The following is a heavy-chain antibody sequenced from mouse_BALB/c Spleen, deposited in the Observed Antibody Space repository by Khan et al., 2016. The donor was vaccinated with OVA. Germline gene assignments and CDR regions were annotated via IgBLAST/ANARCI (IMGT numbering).Heavy chain of an antibody. CDR3: ARWGHYGNYGAC. D-gene: IGHD2-1*01. J-gene: IGHJ3*01. CDR1: GYTFSNYW. CDR2: ILPGRGSN. Sequence: QVQLQQSGAELMMPGASVKISCKATGYTFSNYWIEWVKQRPGHGLEWIGEILPGRGSNNFNEKCKGKATFTADTSSNTAYLQFSSLTSEDSAVLYCARWGHYGNYGACWSQGTLVTVSA. V-gene: IGHV1-9*01.